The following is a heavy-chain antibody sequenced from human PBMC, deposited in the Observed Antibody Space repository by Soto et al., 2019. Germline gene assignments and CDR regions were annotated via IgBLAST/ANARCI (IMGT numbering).Heavy chain of an antibody. Sequence: ASVKVSCKASGGTFSSYAISWVRQAPGQGLEWMGGIIPIFGTANYAQKFQGRVTITADESTSTAYMELSSLRSEDTAVYYCAGNEDIVVEPAAMEKNYYYYYGMDVWGQGTTVTVSS. CDR3: AGNEDIVVEPAAMEKNYYYYYGMDV. CDR2: IIPIFGTA. J-gene: IGHJ6*02. CDR1: GGTFSSYA. V-gene: IGHV1-69*13. D-gene: IGHD2-2*01.